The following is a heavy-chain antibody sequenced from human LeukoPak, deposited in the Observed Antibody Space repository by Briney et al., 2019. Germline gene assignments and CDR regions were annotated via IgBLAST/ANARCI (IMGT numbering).Heavy chain of an antibody. D-gene: IGHD6-13*01. CDR2: IKQDGREK. J-gene: IGHJ6*03. V-gene: IGHV3-7*01. CDR3: ARARRGGSSWFYYYFYMDV. CDR1: GFTFSSHW. Sequence: PGGSLRLSCAASGFTFSSHWMSWVRQAPGKGLEWVATIKQDGREKYYVDSVKGRFTISRDNVKNSLYLQLNSLRAEDTAVYYGARARRGGSSWFYYYFYMDVWGRGTTVTVSS.